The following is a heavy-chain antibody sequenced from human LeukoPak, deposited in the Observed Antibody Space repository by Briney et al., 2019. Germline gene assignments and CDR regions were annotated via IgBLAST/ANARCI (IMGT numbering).Heavy chain of an antibody. J-gene: IGHJ4*02. D-gene: IGHD6-13*01. CDR2: ISWDGGST. CDR1: GFTFDDYA. V-gene: IGHV3-43D*03. CDR3: AKGTAAAGIVGDYFDY. Sequence: PGGSLRLSCAASGFTFDDYAMHWVRQAPGKGLEWVSLISWDGGSTYYADSVKGRFTISRDNSKNSLYLQMNSLRAEDTALYYCAKGTAAAGIVGDYFDYWGQGTLVTVSS.